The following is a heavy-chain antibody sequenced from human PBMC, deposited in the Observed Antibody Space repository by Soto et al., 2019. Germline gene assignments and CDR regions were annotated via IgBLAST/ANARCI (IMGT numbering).Heavy chain of an antibody. D-gene: IGHD4-4*01. J-gene: IGHJ6*02. CDR1: GGSISSYY. Sequence: PSETLSLTCTVSGGSISSYYWSWIRQPPGKGLEWIGYIYYSGSTNYNPSLKSRVTISVDTSKNQFSLKLSSVTAADTAVYYCARDRARAPVTTGDYYYYGLDGWGQGTTVTVSS. V-gene: IGHV4-59*01. CDR3: ARDRARAPVTTGDYYYYGLDG. CDR2: IYYSGST.